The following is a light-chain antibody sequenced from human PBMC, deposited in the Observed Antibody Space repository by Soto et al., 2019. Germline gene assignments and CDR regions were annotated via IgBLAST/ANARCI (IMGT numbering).Light chain of an antibody. V-gene: IGLV2-14*03. CDR3: SSYTSSSTLALYV. CDR1: SSDVGGYNY. CDR2: DVS. J-gene: IGLJ1*01. Sequence: QSVLTQPASVSGSPGQSITISCTGTSSDVGGYNYVSWYQHHPGKAPKLMIYDVSNRPSGVSNRFSGSKSGNTASLTISGLQPEDEADYYCSSYTSSSTLALYVFGTGTKVTVL.